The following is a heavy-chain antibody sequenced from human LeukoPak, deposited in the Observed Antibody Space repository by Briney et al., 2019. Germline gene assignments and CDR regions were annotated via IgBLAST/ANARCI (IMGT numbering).Heavy chain of an antibody. CDR3: AGPSAGLVGALPWVLDY. CDR1: GGTFSSYA. Sequence: SVKVSCKASGGTFSSYAISWVRQAPGQGLEWMGGIIPIFGTANYAQKFQGRVTNTADESTSTAYMELSSLRSEDTAVYYCAGPSAGLVGALPWVLDYWGQGTLVTVSS. J-gene: IGHJ4*02. CDR2: IIPIFGTA. V-gene: IGHV1-69*13. D-gene: IGHD1-26*01.